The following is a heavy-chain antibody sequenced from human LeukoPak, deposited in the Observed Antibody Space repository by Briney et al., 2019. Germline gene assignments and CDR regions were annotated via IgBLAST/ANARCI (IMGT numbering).Heavy chain of an antibody. CDR2: IWYDGSNK. CDR3: ARDGYSYGLDY. D-gene: IGHD5-18*01. CDR1: GFTLTNYA. V-gene: IGHV3-33*08. J-gene: IGHJ4*02. Sequence: GGSLRLSCVVSGFTLTNYALHWVRQAPGKGLEWVAVIWYDGSNKYYADSVKGRFTISRDNSKNTLYLQMNSLRAEDTAVYYCARDGYSYGLDYWGQGTLVTVSS.